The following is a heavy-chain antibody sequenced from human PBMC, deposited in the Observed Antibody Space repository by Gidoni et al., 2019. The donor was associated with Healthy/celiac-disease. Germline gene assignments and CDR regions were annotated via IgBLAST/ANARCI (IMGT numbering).Heavy chain of an antibody. V-gene: IGHV2-26*01. J-gene: IGHJ2*01. CDR2: IFSNDEK. CDR1: GFSLSNARMG. D-gene: IGHD3-22*01. Sequence: QVTLKESGPVLVKPTETLTLTCPVSGFSLSNARMGVSWIRQPPGKALEWLAHIFSNDEKPYSTSLKSRLTISKDTSKSQVVLTMTNMDPVDTATYYCARIRTGYYDSSGYYYPRWYFDLWGRGTLVTVSS. CDR3: ARIRTGYYDSSGYYYPRWYFDL.